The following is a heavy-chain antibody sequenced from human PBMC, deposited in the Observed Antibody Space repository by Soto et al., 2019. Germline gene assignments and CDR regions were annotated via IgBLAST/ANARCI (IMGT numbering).Heavy chain of an antibody. CDR3: AKKGLGSLATYCTTGDCHYAFDV. CDR1: GFTFCNYA. CDR2: ISGGGDGT. J-gene: IGHJ3*01. D-gene: IGHD2-8*01. Sequence: EVQLLESGGGLVRPGGSLRLSCAASGFTFCNYAMNWVRQAPGKGLEWVSTISGGGDGTYYADSVKGRFTISRDNSRNTVYLQMNSPRAEDTAVYYCAKKGLGSLATYCTTGDCHYAFDVWGQGTLVTVSS. V-gene: IGHV3-23*01.